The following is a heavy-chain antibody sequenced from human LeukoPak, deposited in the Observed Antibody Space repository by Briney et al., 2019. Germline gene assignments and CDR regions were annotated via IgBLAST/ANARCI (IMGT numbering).Heavy chain of an antibody. J-gene: IGHJ4*02. V-gene: IGHV3-20*04. CDR1: VFTFSSYA. CDR2: INWNGGST. D-gene: IGHD3-10*01. CDR3: ARVGWFGELLFDY. Sequence: GGSLRLSCAASVFTFSSYAMTWVRQAPRKGLEWASGINWNGGSTGYADSVKGRFTISRDNAKNSLYLQMNSLRAEDTALYYCARVGWFGELLFDYWGQGTLVTVSS.